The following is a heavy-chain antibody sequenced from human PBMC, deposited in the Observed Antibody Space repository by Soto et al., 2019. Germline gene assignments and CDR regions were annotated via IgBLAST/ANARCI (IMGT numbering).Heavy chain of an antibody. Sequence: ASVKVSCQASGYTFTSYGIIWVRQAPGQGLEWMGWISAYNGNTKYAQKFQGRVTMTTDTSTSTAYMELRSLRSDDTAVYYCARHGQLYNSGWYLNWFDPWGQGTQVTVSS. J-gene: IGHJ5*02. D-gene: IGHD6-19*01. CDR3: ARHGQLYNSGWYLNWFDP. V-gene: IGHV1-18*01. CDR2: ISAYNGNT. CDR1: GYTFTSYG.